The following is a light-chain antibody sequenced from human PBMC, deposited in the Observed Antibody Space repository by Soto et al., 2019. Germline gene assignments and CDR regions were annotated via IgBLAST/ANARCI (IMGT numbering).Light chain of an antibody. V-gene: IGLV2-14*01. CDR3: NSYTTSDTYV. CDR1: SSDVGAYNY. J-gene: IGLJ1*01. Sequence: QSALTQPASVSGSPGQSITMSCTGTSSDVGAYNYVSWYQQHPGKAPKLMIYEVSNRPSGVSDRFSGSKSGNTASLTISGLQAEDEADYYCNSYTTSDTYVFGTGTKVTVL. CDR2: EVS.